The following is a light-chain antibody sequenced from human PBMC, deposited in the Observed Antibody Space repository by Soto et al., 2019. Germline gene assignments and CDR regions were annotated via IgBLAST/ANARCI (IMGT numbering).Light chain of an antibody. CDR1: SGHSSYA. CDR2: LNSDGSH. CDR3: QTWGTGPWV. J-gene: IGLJ3*02. Sequence: QLVLTQSPSASASLGASVKLTCTLSSGHSSYAIAWHQQQPEKGPRYLMKLNSDGSHSKGDGIPDRFSGSSSGAERYLTISSLQSEDEADYYCQTWGTGPWVFGGGTKRTVL. V-gene: IGLV4-69*01.